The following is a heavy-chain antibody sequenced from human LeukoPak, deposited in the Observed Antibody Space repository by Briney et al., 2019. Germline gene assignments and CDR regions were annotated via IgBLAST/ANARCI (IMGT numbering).Heavy chain of an antibody. CDR1: GFTFSSYG. Sequence: GKSLSLSCAPSGFTFSSYGMHWVRPAPGKGREWVAVISYDGSNKYYADSVKGRFTISRDNSKNTLYLQMNSLRAEDTAVYYCAKDLGAPGGYSYGYLFDYGGQGTLVTVSS. CDR2: ISYDGSNK. D-gene: IGHD5-18*01. J-gene: IGHJ4*02. CDR3: AKDLGAPGGYSYGYLFDY. V-gene: IGHV3-30*18.